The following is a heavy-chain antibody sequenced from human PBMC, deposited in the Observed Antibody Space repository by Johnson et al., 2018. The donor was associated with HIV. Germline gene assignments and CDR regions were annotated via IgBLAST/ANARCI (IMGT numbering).Heavy chain of an antibody. D-gene: IGHD1-26*01. Sequence: QVQLVESGGGVVQPGRSLRLSCAASGFTFSSYAMHWVRQAPGKGLAWVAVISYDGSNKYYADSVKGRFTISRDNSKNTLYLQMSSLRAEDTAVYYCARSQYSGRTGGAFDIWGQGTMVIVSS. J-gene: IGHJ3*02. CDR3: ARSQYSGRTGGAFDI. CDR2: ISYDGSNK. CDR1: GFTFSSYA. V-gene: IGHV3-30*04.